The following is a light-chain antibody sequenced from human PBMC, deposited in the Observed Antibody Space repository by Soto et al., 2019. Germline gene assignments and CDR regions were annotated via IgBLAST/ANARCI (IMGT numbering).Light chain of an antibody. V-gene: IGKV1-39*01. CDR3: QQSYSTPRT. CDR1: QSISFY. Sequence: DIQMTQPPSSLSASVGDRVTITCRASQSISFYLNWYHHKPGKAPKLLIYAASSLQSGVPSRFSGSGSGTDFTLTISSLQPEDFATYYCQQSYSTPRTFGQGTKVEIK. CDR2: AAS. J-gene: IGKJ1*01.